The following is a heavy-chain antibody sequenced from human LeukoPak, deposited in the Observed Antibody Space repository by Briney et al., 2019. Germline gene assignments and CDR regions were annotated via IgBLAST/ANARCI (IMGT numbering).Heavy chain of an antibody. V-gene: IGHV3-48*03. D-gene: IGHD1-26*01. Sequence: GGSLRLSCAASGFTFSNYEMIWVRQAPGEGLEWVSYISSSGSPIYYADSVKGRFTISRDNSKNTLYLQMNSLRAEETAVYYCAKGYGWEASYYYYYMDVWGKGTTVTISS. CDR1: GFTFSNYE. J-gene: IGHJ6*03. CDR3: AKGYGWEASYYYYYMDV. CDR2: ISSSGSPI.